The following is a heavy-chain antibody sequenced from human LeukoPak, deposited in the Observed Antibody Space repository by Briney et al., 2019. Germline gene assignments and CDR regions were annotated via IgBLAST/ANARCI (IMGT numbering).Heavy chain of an antibody. D-gene: IGHD6-19*01. Sequence: ASVKVSCKASGYTFTSYAMHWVRQAPGQGLEWMGWINAGNGNTKYSQKFQGRVTITRDTSASTAYMELSSLRSEDTAVYYCAREKSGWYYFDYWGQGTLDTVSS. CDR1: GYTFTSYA. CDR2: INAGNGNT. V-gene: IGHV1-3*01. CDR3: AREKSGWYYFDY. J-gene: IGHJ4*02.